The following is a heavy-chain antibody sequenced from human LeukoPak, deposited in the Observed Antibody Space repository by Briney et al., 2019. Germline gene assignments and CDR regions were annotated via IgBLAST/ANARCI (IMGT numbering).Heavy chain of an antibody. J-gene: IGHJ4*02. CDR2: ISSSSSYI. V-gene: IGHV3-21*01. Sequence: PGRSLRLSCAASGFTFSSYGMPWVRQAPGKGLEWVSSISSSSSYIYYADSVKGRFTISRDNAKNSLYLQMNSLRAEDTAVYYCARDTPNRAVLRYFDWNSGGDYWGQGTLVTVSS. CDR3: ARDTPNRAVLRYFDWNSGGDY. CDR1: GFTFSSYG. D-gene: IGHD3-9*01.